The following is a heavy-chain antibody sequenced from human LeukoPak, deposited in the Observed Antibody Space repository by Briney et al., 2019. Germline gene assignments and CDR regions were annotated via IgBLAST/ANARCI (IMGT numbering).Heavy chain of an antibody. CDR1: GGFISGHY. J-gene: IGHJ3*01. V-gene: IGHV4-59*11. CDR3: ARFWYSRGWYHVFDV. D-gene: IGHD6-19*01. CDR2: IYDSGST. Sequence: SETLSLTCTVSGGFISGHYWTWIRQPPGKGLEWIGYIYDSGSTTYNPSLKSRVTISVDTSKNQFSLKLSSVTAADTAVYYCARFWYSRGWYHVFDVGGKGKMV.